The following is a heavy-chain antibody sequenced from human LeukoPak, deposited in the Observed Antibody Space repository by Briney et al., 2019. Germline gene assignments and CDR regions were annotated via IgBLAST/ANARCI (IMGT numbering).Heavy chain of an antibody. D-gene: IGHD6-13*01. CDR3: ARVQQLVPYYYYGMDV. J-gene: IGHJ6*02. V-gene: IGHV1-8*01. CDR2: MNPNSGNT. CDR1: GYTFTSYD. Sequence: ASVKVSCKASGYTFTSYDINWVRQATGQGLEWMGWMNPNSGNTGYAQKFQGRVTTTRNTSISTAYMELSSLRSEDTAVYYCARVQQLVPYYYYGMDVWGQGTTVTVSS.